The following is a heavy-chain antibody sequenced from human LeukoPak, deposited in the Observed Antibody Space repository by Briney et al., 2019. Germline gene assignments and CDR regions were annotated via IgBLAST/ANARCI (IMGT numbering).Heavy chain of an antibody. J-gene: IGHJ4*02. CDR2: IYYSGST. CDR1: GGSISSSSYY. D-gene: IGHD1-26*01. V-gene: IGHV4-39*07. Sequence: SETLSLTCTVSGGSISSSSYYWGWIRQPPGKGLEWIGSIYYSGSTYYNPSLKSRVTISVDTSKNQFSLKLSSVTAADTAVYYCARVRGSYYYFDYWGQGTLVTVSS. CDR3: ARVRGSYYYFDY.